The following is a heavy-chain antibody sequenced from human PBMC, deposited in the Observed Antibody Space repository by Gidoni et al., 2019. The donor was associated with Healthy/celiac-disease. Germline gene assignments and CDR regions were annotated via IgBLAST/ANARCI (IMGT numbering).Heavy chain of an antibody. J-gene: IGHJ6*02. V-gene: IGHV4-34*01. Sequence: QVQLQQWGAGLLKPSETLSLTCAVYGGSFSGYYWSWIRQPPGKGLEWIGEINHSGSTNYNPSLKSRVTISVDTSKNQFSLKLSSVTAADTAVYYCARGTGYPYTPNTMVRGVPYYYYYGMDVWGQGTTVTVSS. D-gene: IGHD3-10*01. CDR2: INHSGST. CDR3: ARGTGYPYTPNTMVRGVPYYYYYGMDV. CDR1: GGSFSGYY.